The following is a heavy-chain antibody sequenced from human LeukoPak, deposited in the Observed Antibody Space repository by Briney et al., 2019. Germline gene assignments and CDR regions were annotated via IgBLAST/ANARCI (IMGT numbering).Heavy chain of an antibody. Sequence: VKVSCKASGYTCTSYGISWVRQAPGQGLEWMGWISAYNGNTNYAQKLQGRVTMTTDTSTSTAYMELRSLRSDDTAVYYCARDDRGVKDAFDIWGQGTMVTVSS. CDR1: GYTCTSYG. J-gene: IGHJ3*02. V-gene: IGHV1-18*01. CDR3: ARDDRGVKDAFDI. CDR2: ISAYNGNT. D-gene: IGHD3-10*01.